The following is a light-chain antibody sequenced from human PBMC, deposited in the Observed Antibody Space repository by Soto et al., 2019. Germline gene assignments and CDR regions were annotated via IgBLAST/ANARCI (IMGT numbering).Light chain of an antibody. CDR1: SSNIGSNY. CDR2: RNN. CDR3: AAWDDSLSVVV. Sequence: QSVLTQPPSISGTPGQEVSISCSGSSSNIGSNYVYWYQQVPGTAPQLLIYRNNQRPSGVPDRLSASKSGASASLAISGLRSVDEADYYCAAWDDSLSVVVFGGGTKLTVL. J-gene: IGLJ2*01. V-gene: IGLV1-47*01.